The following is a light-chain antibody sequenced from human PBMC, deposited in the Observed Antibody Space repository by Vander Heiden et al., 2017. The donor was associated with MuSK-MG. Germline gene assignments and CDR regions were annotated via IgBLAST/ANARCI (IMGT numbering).Light chain of an antibody. CDR1: KSWDKY. V-gene: IGLV3-1*01. Sequence: SYELTQPPSVSVSPGQTASITCSGDKSWDKYACWYQQKPGQSPVLVIYQNSKRPSGIPERFSGSNSGNTATLTISGTQAVDEADYYCQAWDSSTVVFGGGTKLTVL. J-gene: IGLJ2*01. CDR3: QAWDSSTVV. CDR2: QNS.